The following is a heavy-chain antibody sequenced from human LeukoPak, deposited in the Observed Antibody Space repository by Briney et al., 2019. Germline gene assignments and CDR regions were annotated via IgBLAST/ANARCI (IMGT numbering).Heavy chain of an antibody. CDR1: GYTFTSYD. V-gene: IGHV1-8*03. D-gene: IGHD1-26*01. CDR2: MNPNSGNT. J-gene: IGHJ3*02. CDR3: ATSGSYEHDAFDI. Sequence: GASVKVSCKASGYTFTSYDINWVRQATGQGLEWMGWMNPNSGNTGYAQKFQGRVTITRNTSISTAYMELSSLRSEDTAVYYCATSGSYEHDAFDIWGQGTMVTVSS.